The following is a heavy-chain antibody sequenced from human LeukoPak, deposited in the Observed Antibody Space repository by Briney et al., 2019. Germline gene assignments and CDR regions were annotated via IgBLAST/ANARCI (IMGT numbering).Heavy chain of an antibody. Sequence: GGSLRLSCAVSGFTFSTSWMSWVRQVPGKGLEWVAKTKQDGSETQYVDSVKGRFTISRDNAKNSLNLQMSSLRAEDTAVYYCARGASTPDYWGQGTLVTVSS. V-gene: IGHV3-7*01. CDR1: GFTFSTSW. CDR2: TKQDGSET. J-gene: IGHJ4*02. CDR3: ARGASTPDY.